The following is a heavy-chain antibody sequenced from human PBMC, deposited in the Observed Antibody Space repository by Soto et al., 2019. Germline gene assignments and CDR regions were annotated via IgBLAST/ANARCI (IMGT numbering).Heavy chain of an antibody. V-gene: IGHV4-39*07. D-gene: IGHD3-9*01. CDR1: GGSIARSNYY. CDR3: AREKTYYDIFTGPSYYMDV. J-gene: IGHJ6*03. Sequence: PSETLSLTCTVSGGSIARSNYYWGWIRQPPGEGLEWIGSMYYSASTYYNPSLKSRVTISVDTSKNQFSLKLSSVTAADTAVYYCAREKTYYDIFTGPSYYMDVWGKGTTVTVSS. CDR2: MYYSAST.